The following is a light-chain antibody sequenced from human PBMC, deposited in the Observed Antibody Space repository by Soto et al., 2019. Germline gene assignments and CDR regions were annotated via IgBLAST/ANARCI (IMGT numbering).Light chain of an antibody. CDR1: QTISNN. CDR2: GAS. Sequence: EIVMTRSPGTLSVSPGERATLSCRASQTISNNLAWYQQKPGQAPRLLIYGASTRATNIPARFSGSGSGTQFTLTISSLQSEDFGTYYCQQYNAWPGTFGQGTKVDIK. V-gene: IGKV3-15*01. J-gene: IGKJ1*01. CDR3: QQYNAWPGT.